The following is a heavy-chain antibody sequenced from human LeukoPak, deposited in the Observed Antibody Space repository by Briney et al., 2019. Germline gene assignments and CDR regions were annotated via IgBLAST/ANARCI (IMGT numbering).Heavy chain of an antibody. D-gene: IGHD6-13*01. CDR2: IYTSGST. Sequence: SETLSLTCAVSGGSISSSSYYWGWIRQPAGKGLEWIGRIYTSGSTNYNPSLKSRVTMSVDTSKNQFSLKLSSVTAADTAVYYCARDSGGAAAAPDNWFDPWGQGTLVTVSS. V-gene: IGHV4-61*02. J-gene: IGHJ5*02. CDR1: GGSISSSSYY. CDR3: ARDSGGAAAAPDNWFDP.